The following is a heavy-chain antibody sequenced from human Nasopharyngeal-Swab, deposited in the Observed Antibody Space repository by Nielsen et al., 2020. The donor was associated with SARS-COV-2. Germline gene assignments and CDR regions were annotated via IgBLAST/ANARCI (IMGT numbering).Heavy chain of an antibody. D-gene: IGHD3-22*01. CDR3: AKGPGYYYDSSGSFPVY. CDR1: GFTFSSYG. CDR2: ISYDGSNK. J-gene: IGHJ4*02. V-gene: IGHV3-30*18. Sequence: GESLKISCAASGFTFSSYGMHWVRQAPGKGLEWVAVISYDGSNKYYADSVKGRFTISRDNSKNTLYLQMNSLRAEDTAVYYCAKGPGYYYDSSGSFPVYWGRGTLVTVSS.